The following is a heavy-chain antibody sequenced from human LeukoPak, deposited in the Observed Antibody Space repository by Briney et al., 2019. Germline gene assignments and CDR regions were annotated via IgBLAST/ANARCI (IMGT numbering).Heavy chain of an antibody. CDR1: GYSFTNYW. Sequence: PGESLKTSCKGSGYSFTNYWVAWVRQMPGKGLEWMGIIYPGDSDTRYSPSFQGQVTISADKSISTTYLQWSSLKASGTAMYYCARTDYFGSSGYYTPLDYWGLGTLVTVSS. D-gene: IGHD3-22*01. J-gene: IGHJ4*02. CDR2: IYPGDSDT. V-gene: IGHV5-51*01. CDR3: ARTDYFGSSGYYTPLDY.